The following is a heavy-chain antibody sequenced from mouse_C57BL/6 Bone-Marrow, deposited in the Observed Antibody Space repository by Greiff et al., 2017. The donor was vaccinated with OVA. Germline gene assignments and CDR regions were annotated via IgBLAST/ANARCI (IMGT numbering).Heavy chain of an antibody. CDR2: INPGSGGT. V-gene: IGHV1-54*01. CDR1: GYAFTNYL. D-gene: IGHD1-1*01. CDR3: ARRCSSVLDY. Sequence: VQLQQSGAELVRPGTSVKVSCKASGYAFTNYLIEWVKQRPGQGLEWIGVINPGSGGTNYNEKFKGKATLTADKSSSTAYMQLSSLTSEDSAVYFCARRCSSVLDYWGQGTTLTVSS. J-gene: IGHJ2*01.